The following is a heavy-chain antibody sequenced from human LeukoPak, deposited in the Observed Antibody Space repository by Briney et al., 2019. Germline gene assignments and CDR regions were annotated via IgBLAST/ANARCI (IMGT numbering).Heavy chain of an antibody. CDR2: VWYDGSNK. CDR3: ARGEPDMGGAFDI. V-gene: IGHV3-33*01. CDR1: GFTFRSYG. J-gene: IGHJ3*02. D-gene: IGHD1-14*01. Sequence: PGRSLRLSCAASGFTFRSYGMHGVRQAPRKGLEGVAGVWYDGSNKYYAASVKGRFTISRDNSKNTLYLQMTSLRAADTAVYYCARGEPDMGGAFDIWGQGTMATVSS.